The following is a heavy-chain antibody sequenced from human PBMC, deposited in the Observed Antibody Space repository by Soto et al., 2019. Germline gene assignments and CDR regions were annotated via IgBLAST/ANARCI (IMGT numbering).Heavy chain of an antibody. CDR3: ARSRNGAVPDSINF. Sequence: GGSLRLSCVASGFTFSRYAMHWVRQAPGEGLEWVAVISRDGSSKYYGDSVKGRFTVSRDNSNNTLYLSMTSLRPDDTAVFYCARSRNGAVPDSINFWGQGTLVTVSS. J-gene: IGHJ4*02. V-gene: IGHV3-30-3*01. CDR1: GFTFSRYA. CDR2: ISRDGSSK. D-gene: IGHD2-8*01.